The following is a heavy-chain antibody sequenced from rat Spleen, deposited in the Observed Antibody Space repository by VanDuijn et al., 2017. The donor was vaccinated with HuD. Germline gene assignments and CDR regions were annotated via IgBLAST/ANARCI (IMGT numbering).Heavy chain of an antibody. CDR2: ISTSGGST. V-gene: IGHV5-25*01. J-gene: IGHJ2*01. Sequence: EVQLVESGGGLVQPGRSLKLSCAASGFTFSNYDMAWVRQAPTKGLEWVASISTSGGSTYYRDSVKGRFTVSRDNAKSTLYLQMDSLRSEDTATYYCARHPGINWGQGVMVTVSS. D-gene: IGHD1-4*01. CDR3: ARHPGIN. CDR1: GFTFSNYD.